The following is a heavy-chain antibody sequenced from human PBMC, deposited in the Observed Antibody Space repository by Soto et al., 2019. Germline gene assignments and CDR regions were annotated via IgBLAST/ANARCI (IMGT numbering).Heavy chain of an antibody. Sequence: GSLRLSCAASGFTFSAYAMSWVRQAPGKGLEWVSAISGGGVSADYADSVKGRFTISRDNSKNTLYLQMNSLRAEDTAVYYCAKRPYCTNGVCDPYCYYGVDVWGQGTTVTVSS. D-gene: IGHD2-8*01. CDR2: ISGGGVSA. J-gene: IGHJ6*02. CDR1: GFTFSAYA. V-gene: IGHV3-23*01. CDR3: AKRPYCTNGVCDPYCYYGVDV.